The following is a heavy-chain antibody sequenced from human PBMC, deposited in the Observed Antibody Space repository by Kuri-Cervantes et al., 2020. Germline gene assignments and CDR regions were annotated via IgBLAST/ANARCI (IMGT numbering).Heavy chain of an antibody. CDR3: ARAVDSIYTTYFDY. CDR1: GASISSNNW. J-gene: IGHJ4*02. Sequence: SETLSLTCAVSGASISSNNWWTWVRQPPGKGLEWIGEIYHTGNTNYNPSLESRVTISVDKSKNQFSLKLNSVTAADTAVYYCARAVDSIYTTYFDYWGQGTLVTVSS. V-gene: IGHV4-4*02. D-gene: IGHD3-22*01. CDR2: IYHTGNT.